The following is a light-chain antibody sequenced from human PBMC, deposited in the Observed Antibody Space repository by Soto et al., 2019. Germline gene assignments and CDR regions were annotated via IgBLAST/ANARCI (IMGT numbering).Light chain of an antibody. J-gene: IGKJ2*01. CDR1: QSVTSI. CDR2: GAS. Sequence: EIVMTQSPATLSVSPGERATLSCRASQSVTSILAWYQQKPGRAPRLLIYGASTRATGIPARFSGSGSGTEFTLTISNLQSEDFALYYCQHYFNWPYTFGQGTKLEIK. CDR3: QHYFNWPYT. V-gene: IGKV3-15*01.